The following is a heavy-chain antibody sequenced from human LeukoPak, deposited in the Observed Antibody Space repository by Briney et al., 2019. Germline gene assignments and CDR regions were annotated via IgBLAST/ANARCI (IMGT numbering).Heavy chain of an antibody. CDR2: IYYSGST. V-gene: IGHV4-59*01. CDR3: ARDTAMFSY. J-gene: IGHJ4*02. Sequence: PSETLSLTCTVSGGSISSYYWSWIRQPPGKGLEWIGYIYYSGSTNYNPSLKSRVTISVDTPKNQFSLKLSSVTAADTAVYYCARDTAMFSYWGQGTLVTVSS. D-gene: IGHD5-18*01. CDR1: GGSISSYY.